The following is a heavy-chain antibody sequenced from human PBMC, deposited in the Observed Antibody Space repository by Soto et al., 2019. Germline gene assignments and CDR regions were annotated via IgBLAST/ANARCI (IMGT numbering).Heavy chain of an antibody. V-gene: IGHV1-8*01. CDR2: MNPNSGNT. J-gene: IGHJ6*02. Sequence: ASVKVSCKASGYTFTSYDINWVRQATGQGLEWMAWMNPNSGNTGYAQKFQGRVTMTRNTSISTAYMELSSLRSEDTAVYYCARGLPRFNFDYYGMDVWGQGTTVTVSS. CDR3: ARGLPRFNFDYYGMDV. D-gene: IGHD1-1*01. CDR1: GYTFTSYD.